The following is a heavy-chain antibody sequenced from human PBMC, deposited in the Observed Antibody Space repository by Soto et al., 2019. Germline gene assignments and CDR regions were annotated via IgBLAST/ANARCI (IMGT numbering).Heavy chain of an antibody. D-gene: IGHD5-18*01. J-gene: IGHJ5*02. CDR1: GGTFSSYA. V-gene: IGHV1-69*12. Sequence: QVQLVQSGAGVKKPGSSVKVSCKASGGTFSSYAISWVRQAPGQGLEWMGGIIPIFGTANYAQKFQGRVTITADESTSTAYMELSSLRSEDTAVYYCARDPGSYGYSEGWFDPWGQGTLVTVSS. CDR3: ARDPGSYGYSEGWFDP. CDR2: IIPIFGTA.